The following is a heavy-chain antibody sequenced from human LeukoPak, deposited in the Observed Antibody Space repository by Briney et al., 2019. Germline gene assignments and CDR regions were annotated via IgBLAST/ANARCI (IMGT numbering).Heavy chain of an antibody. D-gene: IGHD6-19*01. CDR2: ISDDGSNK. V-gene: IGHV3-30*18. J-gene: IGHJ4*02. CDR3: AKDRYSSGWYSDFDY. Sequence: PGGSLRLSCAASGFTFSNYAMHWVRQAPGKGLEWVAVISDDGSNKYYGDSVKGRFTISRDNSKNTVYLQMNSLRAEDTAVYCCAKDRYSSGWYSDFDYWGQGTLVTVSS. CDR1: GFTFSNYA.